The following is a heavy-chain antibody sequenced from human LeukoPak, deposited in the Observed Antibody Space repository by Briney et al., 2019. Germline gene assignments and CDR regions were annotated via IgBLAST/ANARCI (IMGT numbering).Heavy chain of an antibody. Sequence: PSETLSLTCTVSGGSISSYYWSWIRQPPGKGLEWNGYIYYSGSTNYNPSLKSRVTISVDTSKNQFSLKLGSVTAADTAVYYCARDSGSYSLLDYWGQGTLVTVSS. V-gene: IGHV4-59*01. CDR2: IYYSGST. CDR3: ARDSGSYSLLDY. J-gene: IGHJ4*02. CDR1: GGSISSYY. D-gene: IGHD1-26*01.